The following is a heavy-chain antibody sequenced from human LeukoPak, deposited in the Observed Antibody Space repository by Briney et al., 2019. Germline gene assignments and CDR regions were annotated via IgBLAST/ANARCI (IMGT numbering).Heavy chain of an antibody. Sequence: SETLSLTCAVSGYSISSGYYWGWIRPPPGEGLELIGSINHSGSTYYHPSIKSRVTISVDTSKNQYSLKLSSVTAADTAVYYCARHLGTSSLTRYYYYMDVWGKGTTVTVSS. D-gene: IGHD3-3*02. V-gene: IGHV4-38-2*01. CDR3: ARHLGTSSLTRYYYYMDV. CDR1: GYSISSGYY. CDR2: INHSGST. J-gene: IGHJ6*03.